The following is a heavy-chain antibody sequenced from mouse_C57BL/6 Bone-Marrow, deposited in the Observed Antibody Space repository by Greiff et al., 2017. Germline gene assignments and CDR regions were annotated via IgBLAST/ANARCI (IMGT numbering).Heavy chain of an antibody. CDR1: GYTFTSYW. J-gene: IGHJ2*01. CDR3: TRGVCDGYYRY. V-gene: IGHV1-5*01. D-gene: IGHD2-3*01. CDR2: IYPGNSGT. Sequence: EVKLVESGTVLARPGASVKMSCKTSGYTFTSYWMHWVKQRPGQGLEWIGAIYPGNSGTSYNQKFKGKAKLPAVTSASTAYMELSSLTNEDSAVYYCTRGVCDGYYRYWGQGTTLTVSS.